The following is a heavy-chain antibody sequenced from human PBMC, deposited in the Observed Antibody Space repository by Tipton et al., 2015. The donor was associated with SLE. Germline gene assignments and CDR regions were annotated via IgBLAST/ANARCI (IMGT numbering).Heavy chain of an antibody. CDR2: INHSGST. J-gene: IGHJ4*02. D-gene: IGHD3-10*01. CDR3: ARSVYYGSPFDY. V-gene: IGHV4-34*01. CDR1: GGSFSGYY. Sequence: TLSLTCAVYGGSFSGYYWSWIRQPPGKGLEWIGEINHSGSTNYNPSLKSRVTISVDTSKNQFSLKLSSVPAADPAVYYCARSVYYGSPFDYWGQGTLVTVAS.